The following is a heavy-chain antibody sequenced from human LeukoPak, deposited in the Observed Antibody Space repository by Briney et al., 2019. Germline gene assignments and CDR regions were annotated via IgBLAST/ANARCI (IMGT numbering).Heavy chain of an antibody. CDR2: IYYSGST. CDR1: GGSISSYY. J-gene: IGHJ4*02. V-gene: IGHV4-59*01. Sequence: PSETLSLTCTVSGGSISSYYWSWIRQPPGKGLEWIGYIYYSGSTNYNPPLKSRGTISVDTSKNQFSLKLSSVTAADTAVYYCARERCSSTTCYFDYWGQGTLVTVSS. CDR3: ARERCSSTTCYFDY. D-gene: IGHD2-2*01.